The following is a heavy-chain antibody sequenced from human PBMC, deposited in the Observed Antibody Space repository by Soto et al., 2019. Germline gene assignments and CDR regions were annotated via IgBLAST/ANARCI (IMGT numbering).Heavy chain of an antibody. CDR3: ASGEFSGREGSIDS. J-gene: IGHJ3*02. Sequence: ASVQVSCKASGYTITDYYLHWGLQAPGQELECMGWINPNSGATNYAQKFQGRVTMTRDTSTSTAYMELSRLRSEDTAVYYCASGEFSGREGSIDSWCQGIMVTV. CDR2: INPNSGAT. CDR1: GYTITDYY. D-gene: IGHD1-26*01. V-gene: IGHV1-2*02.